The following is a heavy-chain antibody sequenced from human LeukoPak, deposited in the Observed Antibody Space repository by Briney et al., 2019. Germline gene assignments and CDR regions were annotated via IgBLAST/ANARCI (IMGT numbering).Heavy chain of an antibody. CDR1: GYTFTSYG. CDR3: ARDLQTIAAAGTGWFDP. V-gene: IGHV1-18*01. D-gene: IGHD6-13*01. J-gene: IGHJ5*02. CDR2: ISAYNGNT. Sequence: ASVKVSCKASGYTFTSYGISWVRQAPGQGLEWIGWISAYNGNTNYAQKLQGRVTMTTDTSTSTAYMELRSLRSDDTAVYYCARDLQTIAAAGTGWFDPWGQGTLVTVSS.